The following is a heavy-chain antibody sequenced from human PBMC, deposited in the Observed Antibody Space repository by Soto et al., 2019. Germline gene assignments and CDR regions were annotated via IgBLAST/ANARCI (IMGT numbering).Heavy chain of an antibody. CDR2: INNAGSST. Sequence: EVQLVESGGGLVQPGGSLRLSCAASGFTFSSYWMHWVRQAPGKGLVWVARINNAGSSTSYADSVKGRLTISRDNAKNTLYVQVNRLRAEDTAVYYCAGGGVAGAGTYYNDYWGRGTLVTVSS. V-gene: IGHV3-74*01. CDR3: AGGGVAGAGTYYNDY. D-gene: IGHD3-10*01. J-gene: IGHJ4*02. CDR1: GFTFSSYW.